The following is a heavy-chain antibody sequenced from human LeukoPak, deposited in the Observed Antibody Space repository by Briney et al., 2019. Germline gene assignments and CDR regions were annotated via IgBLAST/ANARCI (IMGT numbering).Heavy chain of an antibody. J-gene: IGHJ4*02. CDR1: GFTFSSYS. Sequence: GGSLRLSCAASGFTFSSYSMNWVRQAPGKGLEWVSSISSSSSYIYYADSVKGRFTISRDNAKNSLYLQMNSLRAEDTAVYYCARERGSGTAMVYSVGDYWGQGTLVTVSS. D-gene: IGHD5-18*01. V-gene: IGHV3-21*01. CDR3: ARERGSGTAMVYSVGDY. CDR2: ISSSSSYI.